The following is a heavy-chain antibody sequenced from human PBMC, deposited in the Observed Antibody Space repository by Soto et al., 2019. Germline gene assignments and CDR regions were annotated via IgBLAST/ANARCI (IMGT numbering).Heavy chain of an antibody. V-gene: IGHV1-2*04. CDR2: INPNSGGT. D-gene: IGHD6-13*01. CDR3: ARGTVMGIAGSNYYYYGMDV. J-gene: IGHJ6*02. Sequence: GASVKVSCKASGYTFTGYYMHWVRQAPGQGLEWMGWINPNSGGTNYAQKFQGWVTMTRDTSISTAYMELSRLRSDDTAVYYCARGTVMGIAGSNYYYYGMDVWGQGTTVTVSS. CDR1: GYTFTGYY.